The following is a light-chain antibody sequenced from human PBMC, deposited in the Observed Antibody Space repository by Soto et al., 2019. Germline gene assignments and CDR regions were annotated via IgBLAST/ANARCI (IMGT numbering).Light chain of an antibody. Sequence: QSVLTQPPSASGTPGQRVTISCSGSSSNIGGNTVNWYQQPPGTAPKLLMFANKERPSGVPDRFSASKSGTSASLAINGLQSDDEADYYCATWDDSLNGWVFGGGTKLTVL. V-gene: IGLV1-44*01. CDR3: ATWDDSLNGWV. J-gene: IGLJ3*02. CDR1: SSNIGGNT. CDR2: ANK.